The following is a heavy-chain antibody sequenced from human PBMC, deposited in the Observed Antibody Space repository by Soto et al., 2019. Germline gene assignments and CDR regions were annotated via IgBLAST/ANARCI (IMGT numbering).Heavy chain of an antibody. CDR3: ARGPILRYFVLFPAYNWFDL. CDR2: ISAYNGNT. Sequence: GASGKVSCKASGYTFTSYGISWVRQAPGQGLEWMGWISAYNGNTNYAQKLQGRVTMTTDTSTSTAYMELRSLRSDDTAVYYCARGPILRYFVLFPAYNWFDLWGQGPLVTVSS. CDR1: GYTFTSYG. J-gene: IGHJ5*02. D-gene: IGHD3-9*01. V-gene: IGHV1-18*01.